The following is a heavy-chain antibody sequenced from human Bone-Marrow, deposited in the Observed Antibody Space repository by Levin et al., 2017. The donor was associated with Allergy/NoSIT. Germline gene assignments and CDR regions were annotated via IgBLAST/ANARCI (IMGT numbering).Heavy chain of an antibody. Sequence: GGSLRLSCTASGFTFGDYAMSWFRQAPGKGLELVGFIRSKAYGGTTEYAASVKGRFTISRDDSKSIAYLQMNSLKTEDTAVYYCGNVGAGDSWGQGTLVTVSS. J-gene: IGHJ4*02. CDR2: IRSKAYGGTT. CDR1: GFTFGDYA. V-gene: IGHV3-49*03. D-gene: IGHD1-1*01. CDR3: GNVGAGDS.